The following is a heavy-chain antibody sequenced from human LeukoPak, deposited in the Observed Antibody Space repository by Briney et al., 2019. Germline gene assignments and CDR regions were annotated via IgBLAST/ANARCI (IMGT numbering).Heavy chain of an antibody. D-gene: IGHD6-19*01. CDR3: ARDGIAVAATLDY. CDR1: GFTFSSYS. V-gene: IGHV3-30*03. CDR2: ISYDGSNK. Sequence: GGSLRLSCAASGFTFSSYSMNWVRKAPGKGLEWVAVISYDGSNKYYADSVKGRFTISRDNSKNTLYLQMNSLRAEDTAVYYCARDGIAVAATLDYWGQGTLVTVSS. J-gene: IGHJ4*02.